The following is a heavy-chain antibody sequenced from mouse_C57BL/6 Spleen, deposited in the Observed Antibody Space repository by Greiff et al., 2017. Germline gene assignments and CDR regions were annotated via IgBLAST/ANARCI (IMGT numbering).Heavy chain of an antibody. D-gene: IGHD2-3*01. CDR1: GYTFTSYT. Sequence: VKLMESGAELARPGASVKMSCKASGYTFTSYTMHWVKQRPGQGLEWIGYINPSSGYTKYNQKFKDKATLTADKSSSTAYMQLSSLTSEDSAVYYCARSLYDGYYDYWGQGTTLTVSS. CDR2: INPSSGYT. CDR3: ARSLYDGYYDY. J-gene: IGHJ2*01. V-gene: IGHV1-4*01.